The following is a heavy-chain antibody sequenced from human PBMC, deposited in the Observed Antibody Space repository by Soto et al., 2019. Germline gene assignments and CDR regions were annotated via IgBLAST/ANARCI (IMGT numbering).Heavy chain of an antibody. J-gene: IGHJ4*02. CDR1: GDSIRNYY. V-gene: IGHV4-59*01. Sequence: SETLSLTCTVSGDSIRNYYWSRIRQPPGKGLEWIGSMYYSGSTNYNPSLKSQVSISADTSKNHFSLILSSVTAADTAVYYCARGHTYGTFDYWGQGTRVTVSS. CDR3: ARGHTYGTFDY. D-gene: IGHD5-18*01. CDR2: MYYSGST.